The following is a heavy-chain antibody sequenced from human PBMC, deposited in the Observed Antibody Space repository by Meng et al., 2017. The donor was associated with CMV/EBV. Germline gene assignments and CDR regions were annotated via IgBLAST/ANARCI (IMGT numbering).Heavy chain of an antibody. CDR1: GYSFTSYW. Sequence: GGSLRLTCTGSGYSFTSYWIGWVRQMPGKGLEWMGIIYPGDSDTRYSPSFQGQVTISADKSISTAYLQWSSLKASDTAMYYCARFLGVVVPAAMRLGAVNWFDPWGQGTLVTVSS. J-gene: IGHJ5*02. D-gene: IGHD2-2*01. V-gene: IGHV5-51*01. CDR2: IYPGDSDT. CDR3: ARFLGVVVPAAMRLGAVNWFDP.